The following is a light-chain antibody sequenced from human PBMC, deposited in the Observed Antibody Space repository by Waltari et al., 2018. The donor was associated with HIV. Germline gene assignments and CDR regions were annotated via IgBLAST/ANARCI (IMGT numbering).Light chain of an antibody. CDR1: SSDVGGYNY. CDR3: SSYTGSSSVV. J-gene: IGLJ3*02. Sequence: QSALTQPASVSGSPGQSITISCTGASSDVGGYNYLSWYQQHPGKAPKLMIYEVSNRPSGVSNRFSGSKSGNTASLTISGLRAEDEADYYCSSYTGSSSVVFGGGTKLTVL. CDR2: EVS. V-gene: IGLV2-14*01.